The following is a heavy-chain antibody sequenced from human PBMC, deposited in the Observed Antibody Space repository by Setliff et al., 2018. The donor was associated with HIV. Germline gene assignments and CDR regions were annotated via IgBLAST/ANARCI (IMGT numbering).Heavy chain of an antibody. J-gene: IGHJ3*02. CDR1: GFTHRTFA. V-gene: IGHV3-23*01. CDR2: ITGSGSTT. Sequence: GGSLRLSCAASGFTHRTFALAWVRQAPGKGLEWVSAITGSGSTTLYADSVKGRFTISRDNSENTLYLQMNSLRAEDTAVYYCAKANKIAVDAFDIWGQGTMVTVSS. CDR3: AKANKIAVDAFDI. D-gene: IGHD6-13*01.